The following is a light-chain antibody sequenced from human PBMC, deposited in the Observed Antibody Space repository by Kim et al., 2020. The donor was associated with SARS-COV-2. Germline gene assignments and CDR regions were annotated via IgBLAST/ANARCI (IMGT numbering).Light chain of an antibody. CDR2: YDT. Sequence: REKPASNTGGENDMGLQVIHWSQKKPDQAPVLVIYYDTDRPSGIPERFSGSNSGNTATLTISRVEAGDEADYYCQVWDTGSDHPIFGGGTQLTVL. CDR3: QVWDTGSDHPI. J-gene: IGLJ2*01. V-gene: IGLV3-21*04. CDR1: DMGLQV.